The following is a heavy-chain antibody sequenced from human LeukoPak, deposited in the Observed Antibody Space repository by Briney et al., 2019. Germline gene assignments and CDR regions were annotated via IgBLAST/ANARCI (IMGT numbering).Heavy chain of an antibody. CDR1: GGSISSYY. J-gene: IGHJ4*02. Sequence: SETLSLTCTVSGGSISSYYWSWIRQPPGKGLEWIGYIYYSGSTNYNPFLKSRVTISVDTSKNQFSLKLSSVTAADTAVYYCARDSSAGLGGSGSYFHFDYWGQGTLVTVSS. CDR3: ARDSSAGLGGSGSYFHFDY. V-gene: IGHV4-59*01. CDR2: IYYSGST. D-gene: IGHD3-10*01.